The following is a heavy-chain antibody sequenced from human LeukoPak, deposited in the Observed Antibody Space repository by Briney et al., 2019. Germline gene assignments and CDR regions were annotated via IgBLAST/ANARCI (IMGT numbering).Heavy chain of an antibody. CDR3: AAADCSSTSCYYFDY. D-gene: IGHD2-2*01. CDR2: IVVGSGNT. Sequence: EASVMVSCKASGFTFTSSAVQWVRQARGQRLEWIGWIVVGSGNTNYAQKFQERVTITRDMSTSTAYMELSSLRSEDTAVYYCAAADCSSTSCYYFDYWGQGTLVTVSS. J-gene: IGHJ4*02. V-gene: IGHV1-58*01. CDR1: GFTFTSSA.